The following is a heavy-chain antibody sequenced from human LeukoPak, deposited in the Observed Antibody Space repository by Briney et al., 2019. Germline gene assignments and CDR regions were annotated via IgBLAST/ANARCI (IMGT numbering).Heavy chain of an antibody. V-gene: IGHV3-30*01. Sequence: AGGSLRLSCAASGFTFSRHPMHWVRQAPGKGLEWVALISHDEVSTYYVDSVKGRFTISRDKSKNTLFLQMNSLRPEDTAVYYCARQGTSLGYFYSYLDVWGTGTTVTVSS. J-gene: IGHJ6*03. CDR2: ISHDEVST. CDR1: GFTFSRHP. CDR3: ARQGTSLGYFYSYLDV.